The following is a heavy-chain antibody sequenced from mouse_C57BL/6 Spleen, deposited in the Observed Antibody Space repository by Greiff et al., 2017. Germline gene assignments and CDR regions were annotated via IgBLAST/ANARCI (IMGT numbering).Heavy chain of an antibody. D-gene: IGHD2-3*01. CDR1: GFNIKDDY. CDR2: IDPENGDT. V-gene: IGHV14-4*01. Sequence: VQLQQSGAELVRPGASVKLSCTASGFNIKDDYMHWVKQRPEQGLEWIGWIDPENGDTEYASKFQGKATITADTSSNTAYLQLSSLTSEDTALYYCTTGWLLRFAYWGQGTLVTVSA. J-gene: IGHJ3*01. CDR3: TTGWLLRFAY.